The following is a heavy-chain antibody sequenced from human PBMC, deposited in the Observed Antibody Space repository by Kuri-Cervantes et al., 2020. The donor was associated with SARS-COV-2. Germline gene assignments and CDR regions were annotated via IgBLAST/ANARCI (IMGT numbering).Heavy chain of an antibody. CDR1: GLSINNYD. J-gene: IGHJ5*02. V-gene: IGHV3-30*18. CDR3: AKSRGPFSLSVSLSVLDP. D-gene: IGHD2/OR15-2a*01. Sequence: GESLKISCAVSGLSINNYDMHWDRQAQGKGPEWVAVISYEGSNKHYSDSVKGRFTISRDNSKSMVYLQINSLRPEDTATYYCAKSRGPFSLSVSLSVLDPWGRGTLVTVSS. CDR2: ISYEGSNK.